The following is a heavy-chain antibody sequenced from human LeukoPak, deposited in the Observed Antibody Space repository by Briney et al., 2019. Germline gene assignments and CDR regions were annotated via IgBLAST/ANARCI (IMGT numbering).Heavy chain of an antibody. CDR2: IWFDGSNK. J-gene: IGHJ4*02. D-gene: IGHD4-17*01. Sequence: GGSLRLSCAASGFTFSNYGVHWVRQAPGKGLEWVAVIWFDGSNKYYADSVEGRFTISRDNSENTLHLQMNSLRAEDTAVYYCARIPKTTYFDYWGQGTLVTVSS. CDR3: ARIPKTTYFDY. CDR1: GFTFSNYG. V-gene: IGHV3-33*01.